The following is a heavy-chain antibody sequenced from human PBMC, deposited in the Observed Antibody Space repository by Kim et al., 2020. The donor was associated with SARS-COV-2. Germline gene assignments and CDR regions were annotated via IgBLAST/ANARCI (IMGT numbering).Heavy chain of an antibody. CDR3: AREGYYHGSGTYSPPKYYGMDV. D-gene: IGHD3-10*01. Sequence: ASVKVSCKTSGYPFSNYGFSWVRQAPGQGPEWMGWFSPYNDNTYYAEKFQGRVFMTTDTASRTAYMDLRSLTSDDTAVYYCAREGYYHGSGTYSPPKYYGMDVWGQGTTVIVSS. V-gene: IGHV1-18*01. CDR2: FSPYNDNT. CDR1: GYPFSNYG. J-gene: IGHJ6*02.